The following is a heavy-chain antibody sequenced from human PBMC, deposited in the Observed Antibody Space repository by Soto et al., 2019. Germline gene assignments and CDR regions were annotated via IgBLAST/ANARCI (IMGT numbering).Heavy chain of an antibody. D-gene: IGHD4-4*01. Sequence: EVQLLESGGGLAQRGGSLRLSCGASGFPFSSYVMSWVRQAPGKGLEWVSGISGGGSNTFYADSVKGWFTISRDNSKNTLLLQMNSLAAEDTAVYYCAKDSNKYSSSLRGRDVDFWGQGIGVTVSS. J-gene: IGHJ4*02. CDR2: ISGGGSNT. CDR3: AKDSNKYSSSLRGRDVDF. CDR1: GFPFSSYV. V-gene: IGHV3-23*01.